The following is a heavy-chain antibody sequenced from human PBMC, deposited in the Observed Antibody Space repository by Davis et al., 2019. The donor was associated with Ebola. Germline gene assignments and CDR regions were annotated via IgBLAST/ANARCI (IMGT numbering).Heavy chain of an antibody. V-gene: IGHV1-46*01. D-gene: IGHD3-3*01. J-gene: IGHJ4*02. CDR1: GYTFTSYY. CDR3: ARVKSPRLSGVVIPTYFDY. CDR2: INPSGGST. Sequence: ASVKVSCKASGYTFTSYYMHWVRQAPGQGLEWMGIINPSGGSTSYARKFQGRVTMTRDTSTSTVYMELSSLRSEDTAVYYCARVKSPRLSGVVIPTYFDYWGQGTLVTVSS.